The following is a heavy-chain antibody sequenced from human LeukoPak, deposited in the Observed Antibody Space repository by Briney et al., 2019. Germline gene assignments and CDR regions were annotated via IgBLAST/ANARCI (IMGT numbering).Heavy chain of an antibody. CDR2: ISSDGSST. V-gene: IGHV3-74*03. CDR1: GFTFSSYW. CDR3: TRDFYSSSWD. Sequence: GGSLRLSCAASGFTFSSYWMNWVRQAPGKGLVWVSRISSDGSSTTYADSVKGRFTISRDNAKNMLFLQMNSLRAEDTAVYYCTRDFYSSSWDWGQGTLVTVSS. J-gene: IGHJ1*01. D-gene: IGHD6-13*01.